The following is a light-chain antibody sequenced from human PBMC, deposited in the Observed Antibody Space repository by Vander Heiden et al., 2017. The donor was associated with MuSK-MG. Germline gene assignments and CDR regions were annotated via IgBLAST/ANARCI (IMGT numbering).Light chain of an antibody. Sequence: EIVLTQSPATLSLSPGERAILSCRASQRTSSNYFAWYQQKPGQAPRPLIYGASSSVNRIPDRYSRSGSGRDLTLTSSRMEHEDFAVYYSQHDCNGNTFGPGTRLDI. CDR1: QRTSSNY. J-gene: IGKJ3*01. CDR2: GAS. V-gene: IGKV3-20*01. CDR3: QHDCNGNT.